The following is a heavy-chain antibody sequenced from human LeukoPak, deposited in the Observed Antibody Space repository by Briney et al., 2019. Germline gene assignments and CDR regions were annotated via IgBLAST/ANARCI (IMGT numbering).Heavy chain of an antibody. CDR3: AKRDF. V-gene: IGHV3-21*04. J-gene: IGHJ4*02. Sequence: GGSLRLSCAAPGITFSNYNMNWVRQAPGKGLEWISSITSSSSYTFYADSVKGRFTISRDNAKNSLYLQMNSLRADDTAIYYCAKRDFWGQGTLVTVSS. CDR2: ITSSSSYT. CDR1: GITFSNYN.